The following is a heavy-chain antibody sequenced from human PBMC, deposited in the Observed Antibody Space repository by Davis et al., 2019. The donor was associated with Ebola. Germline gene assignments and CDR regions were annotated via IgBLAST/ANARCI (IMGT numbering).Heavy chain of an antibody. CDR3: ARDLGYCSSTSCERWFDP. CDR2: IYYSGST. CDR1: GGSISSYY. D-gene: IGHD2-2*01. J-gene: IGHJ5*02. Sequence: SETLSLTCTVSGGSISSYYWSWIRQPPGKGLEWIGYIYYSGSTYYNPSLKSRVTISVDTSKNQFSLKLSSVTAADTAVYYCARDLGYCSSTSCERWFDPWGQGTLVTVSS. V-gene: IGHV4-59*12.